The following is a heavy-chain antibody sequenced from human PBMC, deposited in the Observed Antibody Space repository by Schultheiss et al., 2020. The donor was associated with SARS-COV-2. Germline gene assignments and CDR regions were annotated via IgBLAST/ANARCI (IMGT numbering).Heavy chain of an antibody. Sequence: SETLSLTCTVSGGSISSYYWSWIRQPPGKGLEWIGYIYYSGSTYYNPSLKSRVTISVDTSKNQFSLKLSSVTAADTAVYYCARGSPQLVVVPAPAFGPWGQGTLVTVSS. V-gene: IGHV4-59*12. D-gene: IGHD2-2*01. CDR2: IYYSGST. J-gene: IGHJ5*02. CDR3: ARGSPQLVVVPAPAFGP. CDR1: GGSISSYY.